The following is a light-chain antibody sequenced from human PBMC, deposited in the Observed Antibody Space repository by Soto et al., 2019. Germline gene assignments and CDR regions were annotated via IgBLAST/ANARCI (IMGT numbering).Light chain of an antibody. CDR1: SSYIGSKY. CDR2: RND. V-gene: IGLV1-47*01. CDR3: AAWDDSLSGYV. J-gene: IGLJ1*01. Sequence: LTQPPSASGAPGQRVTISCSGSSSYIGSKYVYWYQQLPGTAPKLLIYRNDQRPSRISDRFSGSKSGTSASLAISGLRSEDEADYYCAAWDDSLSGYVFGTGTKVTIL.